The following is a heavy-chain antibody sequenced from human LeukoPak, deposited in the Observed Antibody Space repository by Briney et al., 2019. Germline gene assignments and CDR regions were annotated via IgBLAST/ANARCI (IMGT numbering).Heavy chain of an antibody. J-gene: IGHJ4*02. Sequence: GGSLRLSCAASGFPFSTYWMSWVRQAPGKGLQWVANIKQDGREKYYVDSVKGRFTISRDNAKNSLYLQMNSLRADDTAVYYCARDEGYVDYWGQGTLVTVSS. CDR3: ARDEGYVDY. V-gene: IGHV3-7*01. CDR1: GFPFSTYW. CDR2: IKQDGREK.